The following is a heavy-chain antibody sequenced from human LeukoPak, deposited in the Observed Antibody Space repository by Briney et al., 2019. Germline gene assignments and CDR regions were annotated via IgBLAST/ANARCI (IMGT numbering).Heavy chain of an antibody. J-gene: IGHJ4*02. V-gene: IGHV3-23*01. Sequence: GGSLRLSCAASGFTFSSYAMSWVRQAPGKGLEWVSRISSSGVSTFYADSVKGGFTTSRDNSTNTRYLQMNSLRAEDTALYYCAKNNDFDYWGQGTLVTVSS. CDR2: ISSSGVST. CDR1: GFTFSSYA. CDR3: AKNNDFDY. D-gene: IGHD1-1*01.